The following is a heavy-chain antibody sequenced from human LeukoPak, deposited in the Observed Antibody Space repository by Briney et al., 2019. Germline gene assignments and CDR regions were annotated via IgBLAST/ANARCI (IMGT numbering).Heavy chain of an antibody. CDR3: ARDRGTMPYNWFDP. CDR1: GGSFSGYY. D-gene: IGHD1-7*01. Sequence: SETLSLTCAVYGGSFSGYYWSWIRQPPGKGLEWIGEINHSGSTNYNPSLKSRFTISVDTSKNQFSLKLSSVTAADTAVYYCARDRGTMPYNWFDPWGQGTLVTVSS. CDR2: INHSGST. J-gene: IGHJ5*02. V-gene: IGHV4-34*01.